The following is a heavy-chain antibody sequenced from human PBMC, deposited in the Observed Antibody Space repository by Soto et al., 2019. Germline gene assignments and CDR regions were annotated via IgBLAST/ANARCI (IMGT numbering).Heavy chain of an antibody. CDR2: ISSRSSSI. V-gene: IGHV3-48*01. J-gene: IGHJ6*04. Sequence: GGSLRLSCAASGFTFSSFSMNWVRQAPGKGLEWVSYISSRSSSIYYADSVKGRFTISRDNAKNSLYVQMNSLRAEDTAVYYCARSSGWNYSMDVWGKGTSVTVSS. CDR1: GFTFSSFS. D-gene: IGHD6-19*01. CDR3: ARSSGWNYSMDV.